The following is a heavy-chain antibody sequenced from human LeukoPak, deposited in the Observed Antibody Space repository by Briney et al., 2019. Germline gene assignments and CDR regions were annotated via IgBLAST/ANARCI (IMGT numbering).Heavy chain of an antibody. CDR3: GGGGEILDY. J-gene: IGHJ4*02. V-gene: IGHV3-53*01. CDR2: IFGADTT. CDR1: DFIVSDSH. D-gene: IGHD3-16*01. Sequence: GGSLRLSCAATDFIVSDSHMSWVRQAPGRGLEWVSVIFGADTTFYADSVKGRFTISRDNLQNTVNLQMNSLRDDDTAVYYCGGGGEILDYWGQGTQVTVSS.